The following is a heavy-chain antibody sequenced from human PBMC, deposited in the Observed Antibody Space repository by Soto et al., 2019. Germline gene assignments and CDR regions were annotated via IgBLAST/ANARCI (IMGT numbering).Heavy chain of an antibody. V-gene: IGHV4-39*01. D-gene: IGHD3-16*01. Sequence: PSETLSLTCTVSGASIISSHYYWGWVRQTPGKGLDWIGSIYYSGTAYYNPSLKSRVTISVDTSQNQFSLKLKSVTAADTAVYYCARFLGDDIRDNDFDHWGQGTLVTVSS. CDR3: ARFLGDDIRDNDFDH. CDR2: IYYSGTA. CDR1: GASIISSHYY. J-gene: IGHJ4*02.